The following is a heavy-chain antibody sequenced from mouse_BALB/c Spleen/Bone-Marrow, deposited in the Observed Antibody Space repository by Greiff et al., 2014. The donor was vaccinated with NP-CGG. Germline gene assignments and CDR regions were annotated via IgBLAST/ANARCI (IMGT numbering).Heavy chain of an antibody. V-gene: IGHV1S137*01. J-gene: IGHJ3*01. CDR2: ITTYSANA. CDR3: ARGGTGPGPS. CDR1: GYTFTDYA. Sequence: VKISCKGSGYTFTDYAMHWVQQSHAKSLEWIGVITTYSANAKYNQKFTGKSTMTVDKYSSTAYLELARFTSEDSDIYYCARGGTGPGPSWGEGTLVTVSA. D-gene: IGHD3-3*01.